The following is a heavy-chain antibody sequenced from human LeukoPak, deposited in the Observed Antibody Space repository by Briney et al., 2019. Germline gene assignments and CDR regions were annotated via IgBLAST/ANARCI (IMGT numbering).Heavy chain of an antibody. D-gene: IGHD3-3*01. CDR1: RYSLTQLS. J-gene: IGHJ4*02. V-gene: IGHV1-24*01. Sequence: ASVKVSCKVSRYSLTQLSMHWVRQGIGRGLEWMGGFDPVDGETIYAQKFQGRVTMTENTSTDTAYMELSSLRSDDTAVYYCAILLEDYAFSTGSAKDYWGQGTLVTVSS. CDR3: AILLEDYAFSTGSAKDY. CDR2: FDPVDGET.